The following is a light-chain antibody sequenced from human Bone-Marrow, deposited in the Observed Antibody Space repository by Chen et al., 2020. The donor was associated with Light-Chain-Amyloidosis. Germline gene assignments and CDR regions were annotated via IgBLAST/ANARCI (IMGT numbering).Light chain of an antibody. J-gene: IGLJ2*01. CDR2: AVS. CDR3: SSYSSGSTFVI. V-gene: IGLV2-18*02. CDR1: SSDVGSYNR. Sequence: QSALTQPPSVSGSPGQSVTISCTGASSDVGSYNRVSWYQQPPGTVPKLLIYAVSNRPSGVPDRVAASKSGNTASLTISGLQAGDDADYDCSSYSSGSTFVIFGGGTKLTVL.